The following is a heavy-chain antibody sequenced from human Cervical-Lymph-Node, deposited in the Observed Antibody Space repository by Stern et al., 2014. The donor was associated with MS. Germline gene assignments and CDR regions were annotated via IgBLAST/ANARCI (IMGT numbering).Heavy chain of an antibody. CDR1: GFSLSTSGVG. CDR2: IYWDDDK. CDR3: AHTSTVAGTVCVDY. J-gene: IGHJ4*02. Sequence: QVTLKESGPTLVKPTQTLTLTCTFSGFSLSTSGVGVGWIRQPPGKALEXLALIYWDDDKRYSPSLKSRLTITKDTSKNQVVLTMTNMDPVDTATYYCAHTSTVAGTVCVDYWGQGTLVTVSS. V-gene: IGHV2-5*02. D-gene: IGHD6-19*01.